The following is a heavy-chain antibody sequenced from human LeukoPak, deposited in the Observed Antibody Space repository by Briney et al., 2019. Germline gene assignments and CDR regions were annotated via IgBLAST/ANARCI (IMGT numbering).Heavy chain of an antibody. V-gene: IGHV4-59*01. CDR2: IYYSGST. CDR3: ASSHTYQPYYSDY. Sequence: KPSETLSLTCAVSGGSTSSYYRSWIRQPPGKGLEWIGYIYYSGSTNYNPSLKSRVTISVDTSKNQFSLKLSSVTAADTAVYYCASSHTYQPYYSDYWGQGTLVTVSS. CDR1: GGSTSSYY. J-gene: IGHJ4*02. D-gene: IGHD3-16*01.